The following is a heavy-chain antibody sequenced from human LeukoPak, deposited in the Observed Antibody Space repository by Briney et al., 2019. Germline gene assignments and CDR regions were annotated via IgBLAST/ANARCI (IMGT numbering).Heavy chain of an antibody. CDR1: GGSISSGSYY. D-gene: IGHD2-15*01. Sequence: SETPSLTCTVSGGSISSGSYYWSWIRQPAGKGLEWIGRIYTSGSTNYNPSLKSRVTISVDTSKNQFSLKLSSVTAADTAVYYCARASLYCSDGSCYYYMDVWGKGTTVTVSS. CDR3: ARASLYCSDGSCYYYMDV. V-gene: IGHV4-61*02. J-gene: IGHJ6*03. CDR2: IYTSGST.